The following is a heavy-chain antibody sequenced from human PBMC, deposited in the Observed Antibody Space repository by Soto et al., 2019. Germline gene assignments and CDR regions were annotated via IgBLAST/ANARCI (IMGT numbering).Heavy chain of an antibody. CDR2: ISGSGGST. D-gene: IGHD3-22*01. CDR3: AKDQLYYYDSSGYRRNDFDI. J-gene: IGHJ3*02. Sequence: GGSLRLSCAASGFTFSSYAMSWVRQAPGKGLEWVSAISGSGGSTYYADSVKGRFTISRDNSKNTLYLQMNSLRAEDTAVYYCAKDQLYYYDSSGYRRNDFDIWGQGTMVTVAS. CDR1: GFTFSSYA. V-gene: IGHV3-23*01.